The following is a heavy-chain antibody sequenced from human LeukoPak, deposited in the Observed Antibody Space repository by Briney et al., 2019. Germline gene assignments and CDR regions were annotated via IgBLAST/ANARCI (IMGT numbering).Heavy chain of an antibody. Sequence: ASVQVSCQASGYTFTSYAMNWVRQAPGQGLEWMGWINTNTGNPTYAQGFTGRFAFSLDTSVSTAYLQISSLKAEDTAVYYCAREGCSSTSCYDFDYWGQGTLVTVSS. CDR2: INTNTGNP. CDR3: AREGCSSTSCYDFDY. CDR1: GYTFTSYA. V-gene: IGHV7-4-1*02. J-gene: IGHJ4*02. D-gene: IGHD2-2*01.